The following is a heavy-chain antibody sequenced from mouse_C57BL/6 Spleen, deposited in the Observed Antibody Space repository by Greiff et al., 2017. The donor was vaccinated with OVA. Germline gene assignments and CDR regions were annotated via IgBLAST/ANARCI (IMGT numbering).Heavy chain of an antibody. J-gene: IGHJ2*01. Sequence: VQLQQSGAELVKPGASVKLSCKASGYTFTSYWMHWVKQRPGQGLEWIGMIHPNSGSTNYNEKFKSKATLTVDKSSSTAYMQLSSLTYEDSAVYYCARGETTVVSDYWGQGTPLTGSS. V-gene: IGHV1-64*01. CDR1: GYTFTSYW. CDR2: IHPNSGST. D-gene: IGHD1-1*01. CDR3: ARGETTVVSDY.